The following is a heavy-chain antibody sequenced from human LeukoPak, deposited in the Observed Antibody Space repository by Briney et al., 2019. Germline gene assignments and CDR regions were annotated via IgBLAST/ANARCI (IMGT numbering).Heavy chain of an antibody. CDR3: AAMTTVTMYSYFFDS. V-gene: IGHV4-59*01. Sequence: AETLSLTCTVSGDSMSDYFWTWLRQPPGKGLEWIGYAADSGSTNYNPSLKSRVTISVDSSTNHFSLRLTSVTAADTAIYYCAAMTTVTMYSYFFDSWGQGTLLTVSS. CDR2: AADSGST. CDR1: GDSMSDYF. J-gene: IGHJ4*02. D-gene: IGHD4-17*01.